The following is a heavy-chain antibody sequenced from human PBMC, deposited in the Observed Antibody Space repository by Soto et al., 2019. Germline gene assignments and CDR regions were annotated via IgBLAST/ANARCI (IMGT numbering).Heavy chain of an antibody. CDR3: TTGGNYYDSSGYPPFDY. CDR1: GFTFSNAW. J-gene: IGHJ4*02. CDR2: IKSKTDGGTT. D-gene: IGHD3-22*01. Sequence: VQLVESGGGVVQPGRSLRLSCAASGFTFSNAWMSWVRQAPGKGLEWVGRIKSKTDGGTTDYAAPVKGRFTISRDDSKNTLYLQMNSLKTEETAVYYCTTGGNYYDSSGYPPFDYWGQGTLVTVSS. V-gene: IGHV3-15*01.